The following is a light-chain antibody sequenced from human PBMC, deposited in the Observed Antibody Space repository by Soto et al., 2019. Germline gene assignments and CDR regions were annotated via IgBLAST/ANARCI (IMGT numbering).Light chain of an antibody. V-gene: IGKV1-27*01. CDR1: QDISDH. CDR2: EAS. J-gene: IGKJ1*01. Sequence: DFQMTQSPSSPSASVGDRVTITCRASQDISDHLAWYQHKPGKVPKLLIYEASTLQSGVTSRFSGGGSGTDFTLTISSLQPEDVATYYCQKYNRTPRTFGQGTKVELK. CDR3: QKYNRTPRT.